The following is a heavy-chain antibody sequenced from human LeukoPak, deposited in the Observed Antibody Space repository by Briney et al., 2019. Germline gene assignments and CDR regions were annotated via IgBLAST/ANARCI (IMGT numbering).Heavy chain of an antibody. CDR3: ASGNYYDSSGYYSN. V-gene: IGHV4-30-2*01. D-gene: IGHD3-22*01. CDR1: GGSISSGGYS. Sequence: SETLSLTCAVSGGSISSGGYSWPWIRQPPGRSLEWIGYIYHSGSAYYNPSLKSRVSISVDRSKNQFSLSLTSVTAADTAVYFCASGNYYDSSGYYSNWGQGTLVTVSS. J-gene: IGHJ4*02. CDR2: IYHSGSA.